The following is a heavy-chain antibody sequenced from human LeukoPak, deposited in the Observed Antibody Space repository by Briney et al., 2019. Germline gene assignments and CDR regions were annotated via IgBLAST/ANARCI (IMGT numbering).Heavy chain of an antibody. D-gene: IGHD5-24*01. CDR2: IRQDGSEK. J-gene: IGHJ4*02. V-gene: IGHV3-7*01. CDR1: GFTFSTYW. Sequence: QPGGSLRLSCVASGFTFSTYWMSWVRQAPGKGLEWVANIRQDGSEKYYVDSVKGRFTISRDNAKNSLYLQMNTLRDDDTAVYYCARVIDGALIDYWGQGTLVTVSS. CDR3: ARVIDGALIDY.